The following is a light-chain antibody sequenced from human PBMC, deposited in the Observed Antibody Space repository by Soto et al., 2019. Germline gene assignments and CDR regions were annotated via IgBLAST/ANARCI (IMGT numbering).Light chain of an antibody. J-gene: IGKJ1*01. CDR2: WAS. CDR3: KHYYSTPQ. CDR1: QSVLYSSNNKNY. Sequence: DIVMTQSPDSLAVSLGERATINCKSSQSVLYSSNNKNYLAWYQQKPGQPPKLLIYWASTRESGVPDRFSGSGSGTDFTLTISSLQAEDVAVYYCKHYYSTPQFGQGTKVEIK. V-gene: IGKV4-1*01.